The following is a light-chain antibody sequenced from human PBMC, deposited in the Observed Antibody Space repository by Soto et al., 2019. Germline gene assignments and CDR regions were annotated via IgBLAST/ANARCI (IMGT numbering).Light chain of an antibody. CDR1: SGDIGSYNR. CDR3: SSYTSSSTL. CDR2: EVS. Sequence: QSALTQPASVSGSPGQSITISCTGTSGDIGSYNRVSWYQQHPGKAPKLMIYEVSNRPSGVSNRFSGSKSGNTASLTISGLQAEDEADYYCSSYTSSSTLFGTGTKLTVL. J-gene: IGLJ1*01. V-gene: IGLV2-14*01.